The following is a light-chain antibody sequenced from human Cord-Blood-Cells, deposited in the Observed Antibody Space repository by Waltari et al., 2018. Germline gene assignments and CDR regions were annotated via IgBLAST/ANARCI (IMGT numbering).Light chain of an antibody. CDR3: LLSYSGALYV. CDR2: DTS. CDR1: TGAVTSGHY. J-gene: IGLJ1*01. Sequence: QAVVTQEPSLTVSPGGTVTLTCGSSTGAVTSGHYPYWFQQKPGQAPRTLIYDTSNKHSWTPARFSCSLLGGKAALTLSGAQPEDEAEYYCLLSYSGALYVFGTGTKVTVL. V-gene: IGLV7-46*01.